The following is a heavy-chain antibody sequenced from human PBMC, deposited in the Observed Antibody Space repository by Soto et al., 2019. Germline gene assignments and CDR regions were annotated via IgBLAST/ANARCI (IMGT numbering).Heavy chain of an antibody. CDR3: AKSLDDYGGPPGLDY. V-gene: IGHV3-30*18. D-gene: IGHD4-17*01. Sequence: GGSLRLSCAASGFTFSSYGMHWVRQAPGKGLEWVAVISYDGSNKYYADSVKGRFTISRDNSKNTLYLQMNSLRAEDTAVYYCAKSLDDYGGPPGLDYWGQGTLVTAPQ. CDR1: GFTFSSYG. CDR2: ISYDGSNK. J-gene: IGHJ4*02.